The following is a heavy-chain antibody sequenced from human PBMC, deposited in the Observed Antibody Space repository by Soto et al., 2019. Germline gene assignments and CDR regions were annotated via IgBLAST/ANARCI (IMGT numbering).Heavy chain of an antibody. CDR1: GFTFSNFG. D-gene: IGHD2-15*01. V-gene: IGHV3-30*18. J-gene: IGHJ6*02. Sequence: GGSLRLSCVASGFTFSNFGMHWVRQAPGKGLEWVAGISYDGRSESYVDSVRGRFTLSRDNSKNTLSLQMISLRPEDTGVYYCAKDLDVVMVLSATRGLDVWGQGTTVTSP. CDR2: ISYDGRSE. CDR3: AKDLDVVMVLSATRGLDV.